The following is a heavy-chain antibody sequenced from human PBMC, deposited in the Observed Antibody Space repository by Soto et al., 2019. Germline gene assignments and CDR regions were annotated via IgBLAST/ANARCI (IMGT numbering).Heavy chain of an antibody. CDR2: IDWDDDK. CDR3: ARMGFGDYLSFPCYYGMDV. Sequence: SGPTLVNPTRTLTLTCTFSGFSLSTSGMCVSWIRQPPGKALEWLALIDWDDDKYYSTSLKTRLTISKDTSKNQVVLKMTNMDPVDTATYYCARMGFGDYLSFPCYYGMDVWGQGTTVTVSS. J-gene: IGHJ6*02. CDR1: GFSLSTSGMC. V-gene: IGHV2-70*01. D-gene: IGHD4-17*01.